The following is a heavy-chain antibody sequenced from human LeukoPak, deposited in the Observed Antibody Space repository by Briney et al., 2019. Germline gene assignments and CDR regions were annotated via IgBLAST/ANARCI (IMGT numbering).Heavy chain of an antibody. J-gene: IGHJ4*02. Sequence: GGSLRLSCAASGFNFDDYGMSWVRQAPGKGLEWVSGINWSGDSTGYADSVKGRFTISRDNSKNTLYLQMNSLRAEDTAVYYCAKDRRAGSYDYWGQGTLVTVSS. CDR2: INWSGDST. V-gene: IGHV3-20*04. CDR3: AKDRRAGSYDY. D-gene: IGHD3-10*01. CDR1: GFNFDDYG.